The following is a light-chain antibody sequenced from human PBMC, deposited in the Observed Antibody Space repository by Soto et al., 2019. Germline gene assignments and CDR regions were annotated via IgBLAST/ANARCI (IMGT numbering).Light chain of an antibody. V-gene: IGLV1-47*03. J-gene: IGLJ1*01. CDR1: SSNIGRNY. CDR2: RNN. Sequence: QSVLTQPPSASGTPGQRVTISCSGSSSNIGRNYVYWYQQLPGTAPKLLIYRNNKRPSGVPDRFSGSKSGTSASLAISGLWSEDEADYYCAAWDDSLSVLYVFGTGTKVTVL. CDR3: AAWDDSLSVLYV.